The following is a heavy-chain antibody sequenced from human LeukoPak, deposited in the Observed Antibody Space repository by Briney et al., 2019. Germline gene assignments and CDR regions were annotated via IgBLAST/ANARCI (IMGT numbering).Heavy chain of an antibody. V-gene: IGHV1-2*02. CDR2: INPNIGDT. D-gene: IGHD6-13*01. CDR1: GYTFTGYY. J-gene: IGHJ5*02. Sequence: ASVKVSCKASGYTFTGYYMHWVRQSPGQGLEWMGWINPNIGDTNYAQKFQGRVTMTRDTSISTAYMELSRLRSDDTAVYYCARVREAAAGPNWFDPWGQGTLVTVSS. CDR3: ARVREAAAGPNWFDP.